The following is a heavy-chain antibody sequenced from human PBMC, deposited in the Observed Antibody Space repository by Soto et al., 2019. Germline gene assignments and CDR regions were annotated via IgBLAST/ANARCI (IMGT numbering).Heavy chain of an antibody. J-gene: IGHJ6*02. CDR1: GFTFSSYA. V-gene: IGHV3-30-3*01. CDR3: ASAPHATYYYYYGMDV. Sequence: QVQLVESRGGVVQPGRSLRLSCAASGFTFSSYAMHWVRQAPGKGLEWVAVISYDGSNKYYADSVKGRFTISRDNSKNTLYLQMNSLRAEDTAVYYCASAPHATYYYYYGMDVWGQGTTVTVSS. CDR2: ISYDGSNK.